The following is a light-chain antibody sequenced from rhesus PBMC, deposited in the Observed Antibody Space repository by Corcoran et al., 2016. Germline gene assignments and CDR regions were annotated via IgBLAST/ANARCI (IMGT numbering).Light chain of an antibody. CDR1: QSLLHSNGYTY. CDR2: EVS. J-gene: IGKJ4*01. V-gene: IGKV2-78*01. Sequence: DIVMTQTPLSLSVTPGEPASISCRSSQSLLHSNGYTYLHWYLQKPGQSPQLLIYEVSNRASGVPDSVSGIGSCNDFTLKLSRVEAEDVGVYYCAQTLPTPLTFGGGTKVELK. CDR3: AQTLPTPLT.